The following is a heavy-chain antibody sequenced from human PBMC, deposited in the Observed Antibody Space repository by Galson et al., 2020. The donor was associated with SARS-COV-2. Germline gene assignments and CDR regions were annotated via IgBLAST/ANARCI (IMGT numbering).Heavy chain of an antibody. D-gene: IGHD3-10*01. J-gene: IGHJ3*02. Sequence: GESLKIPCAAPGFTFSSYGMHWVRQAPGKGLEWVAVIWYDGSNKYYADSVKGRFTIHRDNSKNTLYLQMNSLRAEDTAVYYCARDLPTDRVWFGEGAFDIWGQGTMVTVSS. CDR2: IWYDGSNK. V-gene: IGHV3-33*01. CDR3: ARDLPTDRVWFGEGAFDI. CDR1: GFTFSSYG.